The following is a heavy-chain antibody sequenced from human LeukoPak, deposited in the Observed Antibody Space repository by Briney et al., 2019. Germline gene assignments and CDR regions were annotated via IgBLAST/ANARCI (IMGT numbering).Heavy chain of an antibody. Sequence: PSETLSLTCAVYGGSFSGYYWSWIRQHPGKGLEWIGYIYYSGSTYYNPSLKSRVTISVDTSKNQFSLKLSSVTAADTAVYYCASSRWDSSGYYLYWGQGTLVTVSS. J-gene: IGHJ4*02. CDR3: ASSRWDSSGYYLY. CDR2: IYYSGST. CDR1: GGSFSGYY. D-gene: IGHD3-22*01. V-gene: IGHV4-31*11.